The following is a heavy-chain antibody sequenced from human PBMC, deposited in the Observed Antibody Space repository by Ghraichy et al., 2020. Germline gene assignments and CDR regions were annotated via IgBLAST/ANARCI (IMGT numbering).Heavy chain of an antibody. J-gene: IGHJ5*02. CDR2: INPNSGGT. CDR1: GYTFTGYY. Sequence: ASVKVSCKASGYTFTGYYMHWVRQAPGQGLEWMGWINPNSGGTNYAQKFQGRVTMTRDTSISTAYMELSRLRSDDTAVYYCAGAPWIQLWLGWFDLWGQGTLVTVSS. V-gene: IGHV1-2*02. CDR3: AGAPWIQLWLGWFDL. D-gene: IGHD5-18*01.